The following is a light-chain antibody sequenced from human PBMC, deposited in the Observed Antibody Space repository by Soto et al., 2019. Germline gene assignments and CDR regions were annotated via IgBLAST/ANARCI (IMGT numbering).Light chain of an antibody. Sequence: QSVLTQPPSASGTPGQRVTISCFGSGSNIGSNTVSWYQQVPGTAPKLLMYSNNHRPSGVPDRFSGSKSGTSASLAISGLQSEDEAEYYCAAWDDSLTGSYVFGTGTKVTVL. V-gene: IGLV1-44*01. CDR3: AAWDDSLTGSYV. CDR2: SNN. CDR1: GSNIGSNT. J-gene: IGLJ1*01.